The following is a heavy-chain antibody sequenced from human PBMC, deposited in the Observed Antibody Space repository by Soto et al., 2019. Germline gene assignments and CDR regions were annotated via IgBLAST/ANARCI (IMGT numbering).Heavy chain of an antibody. V-gene: IGHV3-11*01. D-gene: IGHD2-15*01. CDR1: GFTFSDNY. CDR2: ISFSSGSI. J-gene: IGHJ4*02. Sequence: QVQLVESGGGLVKPGGSLRLSCAASGFTFSDNYMSWIRQAPRKGLELISYISFSSGSIYYADSVRGRFTISRDNAKNSLYLQMNSLRVEDTAMYYCATDKGYRFDYWGQGPLVTVSS. CDR3: ATDKGYRFDY.